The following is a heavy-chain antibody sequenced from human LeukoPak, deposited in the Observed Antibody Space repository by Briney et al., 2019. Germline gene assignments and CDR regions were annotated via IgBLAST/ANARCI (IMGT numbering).Heavy chain of an antibody. J-gene: IGHJ4*02. CDR1: GFSFGSYG. D-gene: IGHD1-26*01. Sequence: GGSLRLSCAASGFSFGSYGLSWVRQAPGKGLQWISYISGYSGPAYYADSVEGRFTISRDNSKNTLYLQMNSLRAEDTAVYYCAKDREDFFDYWGQGTLVTVSS. CDR3: AKDREDFFDY. V-gene: IGHV3-48*01. CDR2: ISGYSGPA.